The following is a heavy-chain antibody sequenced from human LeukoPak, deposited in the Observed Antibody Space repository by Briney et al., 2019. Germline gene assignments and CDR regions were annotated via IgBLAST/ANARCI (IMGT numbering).Heavy chain of an antibody. Sequence: PSETLSLTCTVSGGSISSYYWSWIRQPPGKGLEWIGYIYYSGSTNYNPSLKSRVTISVDTSKNQLSLKLSSVTAADTAVYYCARVGIAVAGTNEGDYFDYWGQGTLVTVSS. D-gene: IGHD6-19*01. CDR1: GGSISSYY. V-gene: IGHV4-59*08. J-gene: IGHJ4*02. CDR3: ARVGIAVAGTNEGDYFDY. CDR2: IYYSGST.